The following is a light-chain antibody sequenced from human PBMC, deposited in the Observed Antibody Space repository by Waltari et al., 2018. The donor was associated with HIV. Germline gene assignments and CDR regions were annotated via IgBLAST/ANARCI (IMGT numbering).Light chain of an antibody. Sequence: EIVLTQSPGTLSLSPGDIATLSCRASQTISSTSLSWYQKKPGQAPRLLIYGSSSRAAGSPDRFSGSGSGTDFTLTISRLEPEDFAVYFCQQYRSSRSTFGQGTKLEIK. V-gene: IGKV3-20*01. J-gene: IGKJ2*01. CDR1: QTISSTS. CDR3: QQYRSSRST. CDR2: GSS.